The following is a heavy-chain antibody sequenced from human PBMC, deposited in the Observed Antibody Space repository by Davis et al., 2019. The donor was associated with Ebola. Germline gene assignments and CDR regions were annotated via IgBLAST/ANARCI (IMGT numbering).Heavy chain of an antibody. D-gene: IGHD5/OR15-5a*01. CDR3: ARRSVYDVGDAFDI. Sequence: ASVKVSCKASGYAFHTYGLTWVRQAPGQGLEWMGWITAYNGIPRYSQKVQGRVTMTRDTSASTAYMELNNLRVDDTAVYYCARRSVYDVGDAFDIWGQGTMVTVSS. J-gene: IGHJ3*02. CDR2: ITAYNGIP. V-gene: IGHV1-18*01. CDR1: GYAFHTYG.